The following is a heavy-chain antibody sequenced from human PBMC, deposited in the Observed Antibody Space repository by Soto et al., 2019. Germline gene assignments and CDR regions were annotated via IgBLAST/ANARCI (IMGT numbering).Heavy chain of an antibody. D-gene: IGHD1-26*01. Sequence: GSLRLSCAASGFTFSSYSMHWVRQAPGKGLEWVSSISSRSTYIYYADSVRGRFTISRDDAQNSLYLQMTSLRAEDTAVYYCATVTSGSYYDYWGQGTLVTVSS. J-gene: IGHJ4*02. CDR3: ATVTSGSYYDY. CDR1: GFTFSSYS. V-gene: IGHV3-21*01. CDR2: ISSRSTYI.